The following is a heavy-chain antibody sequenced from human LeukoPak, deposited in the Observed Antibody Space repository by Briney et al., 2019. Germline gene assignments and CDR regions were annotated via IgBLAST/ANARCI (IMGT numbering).Heavy chain of an antibody. J-gene: IGHJ4*02. Sequence: ASVKVSCKASGYTFTGYYMHWVRQAPGQGLEWMGWINPNSGGTNYAQKFQGRVTMTRDTSISTAYMELSSLRSEDMAVYYCARGHDPSFRYCSGGSCYSGLGYWGQGTLVTVSS. CDR1: GYTFTGYY. CDR2: INPNSGGT. CDR3: ARGHDPSFRYCSGGSCYSGLGY. D-gene: IGHD2-15*01. V-gene: IGHV1-2*02.